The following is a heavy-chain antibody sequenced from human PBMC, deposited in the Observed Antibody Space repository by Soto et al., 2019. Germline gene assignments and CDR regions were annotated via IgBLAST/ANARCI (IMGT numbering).Heavy chain of an antibody. J-gene: IGHJ4*02. D-gene: IGHD3-22*01. CDR3: ARDVFQDYYDSSGYYFDY. CDR1: GFTFSSYA. V-gene: IGHV3-30-3*01. CDR2: ISYDGSNK. Sequence: QVQLVESGGGLVKPGRSLRLSCAASGFTFSSYAMHWVRQAPGKGLEWVAVISYDGSNKYYADSVKGRFTISRDNSKNTLYLQMNSLRAEDTAVYYCARDVFQDYYDSSGYYFDYWGQGTLVTVSS.